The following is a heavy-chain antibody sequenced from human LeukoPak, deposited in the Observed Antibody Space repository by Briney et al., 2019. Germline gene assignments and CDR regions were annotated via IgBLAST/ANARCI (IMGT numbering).Heavy chain of an antibody. V-gene: IGHV4-39*01. Sequence: SETLSLTCNVSGGSINRSPNSWGWIRQPPGTGLEWIGFLFYGGDTYYNPSLKSRVAISVDTFKNQFSLKLTSVTAADTAVYFCARHDGYNYARIDYWGQGTLVTVSS. CDR1: GGSINRSPNS. D-gene: IGHD5-18*01. CDR2: LFYGGDT. CDR3: ARHDGYNYARIDY. J-gene: IGHJ4*02.